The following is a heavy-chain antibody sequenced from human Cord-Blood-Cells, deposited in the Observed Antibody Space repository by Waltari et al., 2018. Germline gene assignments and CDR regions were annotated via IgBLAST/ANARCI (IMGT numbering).Heavy chain of an antibody. CDR2: IIPIFGTA. Sequence: QVQLVQSGAEVKKPGSSVKVSCKASGGPFSSYAISWVRQAPGHGLEWMGGIIPIFGTANYAQKFQGRVTITADESTSTAYMELSSLRSEDTAVYYCARGNEYSSSSNLYYFDYWGQGTLVTVSS. J-gene: IGHJ4*02. D-gene: IGHD6-6*01. CDR3: ARGNEYSSSSNLYYFDY. V-gene: IGHV1-69*01. CDR1: GGPFSSYA.